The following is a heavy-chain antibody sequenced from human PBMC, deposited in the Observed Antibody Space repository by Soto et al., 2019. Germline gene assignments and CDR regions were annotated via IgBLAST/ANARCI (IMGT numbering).Heavy chain of an antibody. CDR1: GFTFRSYS. V-gene: IGHV3-48*02. Sequence: EVQLVESGGGLKQPGGSLRLPCAASGFTFRSYSMNWVRQAPGKGLEWVSYISSSNRTINYADSVKGRFIISRDNATNSLYLQMHSLRDEDTAVYYCAREGWPLLQTGMDVWGQGTTVTVSS. J-gene: IGHJ6*02. CDR3: AREGWPLLQTGMDV. D-gene: IGHD2-15*01. CDR2: ISSSNRTI.